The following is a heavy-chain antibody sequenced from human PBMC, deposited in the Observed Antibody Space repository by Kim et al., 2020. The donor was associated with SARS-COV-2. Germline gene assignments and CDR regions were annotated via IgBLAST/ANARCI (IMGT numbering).Heavy chain of an antibody. D-gene: IGHD3-22*01. J-gene: IGHJ4*02. CDR3: ARNNYYDSSGYYLFDY. V-gene: IGHV1-69*01. Sequence: KFQGRVTITADESTSTAYMELSSLVSEDTAVYYCARNNYYDSSGYYLFDYWGQGTLVTVSS.